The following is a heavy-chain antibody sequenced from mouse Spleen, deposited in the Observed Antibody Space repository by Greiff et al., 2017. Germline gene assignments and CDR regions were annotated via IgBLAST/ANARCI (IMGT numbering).Heavy chain of an antibody. J-gene: IGHJ4*01. V-gene: IGHV1S81*02. CDR1: GYTFTSYY. Sequence: VQLQQPGAELVKPGASVKLSCKASGYTFTSYYMYWVKQRPGQGLEWIGGINPSNGGTNFNEKFKSKATLTVDKSSSTAYMQLSSLTSEDSAVYYCTREPYGNYVSMDYWGQGTSVTVSS. CDR3: TREPYGNYVSMDY. CDR2: INPSNGGT. D-gene: IGHD2-10*02.